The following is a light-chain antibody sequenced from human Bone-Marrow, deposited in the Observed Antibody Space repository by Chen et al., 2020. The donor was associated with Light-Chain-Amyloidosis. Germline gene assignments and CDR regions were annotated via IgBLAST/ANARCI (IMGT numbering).Light chain of an antibody. V-gene: IGLV3-25*03. J-gene: IGLJ2*01. CDR1: DLPTKY. Sequence: SYDLTQPHSVSVSPGQTARITCSGDDLPTKYAYWYQQKPGQAPVLVIHRDTERPSGISERLSGSSSGTTATLTISGVQAEDEADYHCQSTDSSGTYEVIFGGGTKLTVL. CDR3: QSTDSSGTYEVI. CDR2: RDT.